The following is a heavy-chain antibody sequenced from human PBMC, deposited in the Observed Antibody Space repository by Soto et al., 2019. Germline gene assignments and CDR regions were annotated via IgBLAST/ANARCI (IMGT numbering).Heavy chain of an antibody. CDR2: IYWDDDK. V-gene: IGHV2-5*02. J-gene: IGHJ4*02. CDR3: AHSTYYYDSSGERVFDY. Sequence: QITLKESGPTLVKPTQTLTLTCTFSGFSLSTSGVGVGWIRQPPGKALEWLALIYWDDDKRYSPSLKSRLTNTKDTSKNQVVLTMTKMDPVDTATYYCAHSTYYYDSSGERVFDYWGQGTLVTVSS. D-gene: IGHD3-22*01. CDR1: GFSLSTSGVG.